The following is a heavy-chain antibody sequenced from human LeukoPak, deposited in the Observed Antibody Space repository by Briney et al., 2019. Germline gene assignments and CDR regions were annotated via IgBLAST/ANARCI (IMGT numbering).Heavy chain of an antibody. D-gene: IGHD5-18*01. CDR1: GFTFSSYG. CDR2: IRYDGSNQ. CDR3: AKWKTLTAMAYYFDH. Sequence: GRSLRLSCAASGFTFSSYGIHWVRQAPGKGLEWVAFIRYDGSNQYYADSVKGRFTISRDNSRNTLYLQMNSLRAEDTAVYYCAKWKTLTAMAYYFDHWGQGTLVTVSS. J-gene: IGHJ4*02. V-gene: IGHV3-30*02.